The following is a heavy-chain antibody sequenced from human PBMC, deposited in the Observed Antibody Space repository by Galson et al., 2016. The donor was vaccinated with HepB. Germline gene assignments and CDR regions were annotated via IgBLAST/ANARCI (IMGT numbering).Heavy chain of an antibody. Sequence: SETLSLTCTVSGGSIIINTYYWAWIRQPPGKGLEWIGTIYYTGTTWYNPSLRSRVTISVDTSRDHFSLNLNSVTAADAAVYYCANYHQPSGYYYGIDVWGQGTTVTVSS. D-gene: IGHD3-10*01. J-gene: IGHJ6*02. CDR3: ANYHQPSGYYYGIDV. CDR2: IYYTGTT. CDR1: GGSIIINTYY. V-gene: IGHV4-39*02.